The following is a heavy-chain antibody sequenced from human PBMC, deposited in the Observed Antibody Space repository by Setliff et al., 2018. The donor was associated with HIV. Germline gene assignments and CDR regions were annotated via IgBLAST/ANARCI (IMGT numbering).Heavy chain of an antibody. V-gene: IGHV5-51*01. CDR2: IFPGDSKM. Sequence: PGESRKISCKGSGYSFTSYWIAWVRQKPGKGLEWMGIIFPGDSKMHYSPSFQGRVTLSADKSISTAYLQWSSLQTSDSGMYYCARGIAALTASFDYWGQGALVTVSS. J-gene: IGHJ4*02. CDR1: GYSFTSYW. D-gene: IGHD2-21*02. CDR3: ARGIAALTASFDY.